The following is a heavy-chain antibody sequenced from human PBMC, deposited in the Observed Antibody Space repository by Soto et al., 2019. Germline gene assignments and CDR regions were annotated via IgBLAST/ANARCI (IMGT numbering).Heavy chain of an antibody. CDR1: GGSISSGGYY. V-gene: IGHV4-31*03. J-gene: IGHJ6*02. CDR3: AFGEESRYYYYGMDV. CDR2: IYYSGST. Sequence: PSETLSLTCTVSGGSISSGGYYWSWIRQHPGKGLEWIGYIYYSGSTYYNPSLKSRVTISVDTSKNQFSLKLSSVTAEDTAVYYCAFGEESRYYYYGMDVWGQGTTVTVSS. D-gene: IGHD3-10*01.